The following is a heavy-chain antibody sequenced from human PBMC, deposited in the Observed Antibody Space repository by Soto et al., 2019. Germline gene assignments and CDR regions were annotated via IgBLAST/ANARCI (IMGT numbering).Heavy chain of an antibody. J-gene: IGHJ5*02. CDR1: GGTFSSYA. CDR2: IIPIFGTA. Sequence: QVQLVQSGAEVKKPGSSVKVSCKASGGTFSSYAISWVRQAPGQGLEWMGGIIPIFGTANYAQKFQGRVTITADESTSTAYMELSSRRSEDTAVYYCAREMGGDSGYDTNWFAPWGQGTLVTVSS. D-gene: IGHD5-12*01. CDR3: AREMGGDSGYDTNWFAP. V-gene: IGHV1-69*12.